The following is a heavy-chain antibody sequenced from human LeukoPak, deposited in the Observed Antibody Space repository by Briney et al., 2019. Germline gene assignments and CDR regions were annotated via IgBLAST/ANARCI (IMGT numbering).Heavy chain of an antibody. CDR2: IIPIFGTA. CDR1: GGTFSSYA. CDR3: AGDCSSTSCYTSHTDY. V-gene: IGHV1-69*13. D-gene: IGHD2-2*02. Sequence: AASVKVSCTASGGTFSSYAISWVRQAPGQGLEWMGGIIPIFGTANYAQKFQGRVTITADESTSTAYMELSSLRSEDTAVYYCAGDCSSTSCYTSHTDYWGQGTLVTVSS. J-gene: IGHJ4*02.